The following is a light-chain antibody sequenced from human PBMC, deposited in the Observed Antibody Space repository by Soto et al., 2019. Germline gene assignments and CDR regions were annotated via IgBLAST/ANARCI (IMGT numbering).Light chain of an antibody. Sequence: QSVLTQPASVSGSPGQSITISCTGPSSDVGSYNLVSWYQQYPGKAPKLIIFEVFKRPSGVSHRFSGSKSGNTASLTISGLQAEDEANYYCCSYAGRATYVFGGGTKGPS. CDR2: EVF. J-gene: IGLJ2*01. CDR1: SSDVGSYNL. CDR3: CSYAGRATYV. V-gene: IGLV2-23*02.